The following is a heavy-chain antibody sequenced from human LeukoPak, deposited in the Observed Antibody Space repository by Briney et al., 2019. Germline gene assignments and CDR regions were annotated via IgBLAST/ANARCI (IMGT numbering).Heavy chain of an antibody. CDR2: ISSTSTYI. J-gene: IGHJ4*02. D-gene: IGHD3-22*01. CDR3: ATYYYDSDGNYAYFGY. V-gene: IGHV3-21*01. Sequence: PGGSLRLSCAASGFTFSSYWMSWVRQAPGKGLEWVSSISSTSTYIFYADSVKGRFTISRDNAKNSLYLQMNSLRAEDTAVYYCATYYYDSDGNYAYFGYWGQGTLVTVSS. CDR1: GFTFSSYW.